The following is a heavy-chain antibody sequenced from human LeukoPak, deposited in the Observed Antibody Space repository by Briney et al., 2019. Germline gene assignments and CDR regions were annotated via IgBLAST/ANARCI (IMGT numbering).Heavy chain of an antibody. CDR1: GFTFSSYA. CDR3: ARDSVDTAMVTGWFDP. D-gene: IGHD5-18*01. Sequence: GGSLRLSCAASGFTFSSYAMHWVRQAPGKGLEWVAVISYDGSKKYYADSVKGRFTISRDNSKNTLYLQMNSLRAEDTAVYYCARDSVDTAMVTGWFDPWGQGTLVTVSS. J-gene: IGHJ5*02. V-gene: IGHV3-30*01. CDR2: ISYDGSKK.